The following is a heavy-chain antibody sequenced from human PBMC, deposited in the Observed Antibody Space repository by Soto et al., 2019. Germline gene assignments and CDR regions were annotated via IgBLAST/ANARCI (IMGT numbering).Heavy chain of an antibody. CDR2: ISSNGANT. V-gene: IGHV3-23*01. CDR3: VSWVSAHFDY. CDR1: GFTFDSPYSHG. J-gene: IGHJ4*01. Sequence: GGSLRLSCAASGFTFDSPYSHGMSWVRQSPGKGPEWVSTISSNGANTHYAESVKGRFTISKDASRNTVHLHMNSLRAEDTATYFCVSWVSAHFDYWGHGTPVTVS. D-gene: IGHD2-8*01.